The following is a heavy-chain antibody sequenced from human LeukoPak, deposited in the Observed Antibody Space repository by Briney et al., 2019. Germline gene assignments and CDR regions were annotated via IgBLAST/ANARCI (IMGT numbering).Heavy chain of an antibody. Sequence: GGSLRLSCTASGFTFSSYWVHWVRQSQEKRLVWVSRISEDGRVTDYADSVKGRFTISRDNARNTLYPQMHSLRVEDTAVYYCARDLRGIHDYWGQGTLVTVSS. J-gene: IGHJ4*02. D-gene: IGHD3-16*01. V-gene: IGHV3-74*01. CDR3: ARDLRGIHDY. CDR1: GFTFSSYW. CDR2: ISEDGRVT.